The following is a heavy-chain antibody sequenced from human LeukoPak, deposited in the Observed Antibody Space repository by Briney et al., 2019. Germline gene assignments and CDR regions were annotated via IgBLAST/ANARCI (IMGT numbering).Heavy chain of an antibody. Sequence: PGGSLRLSCAASGFXFSNYWMHWVRQAPGKGLVWVSRISGDGSSTGYADSVRGRFTISRDNAKNTLYLQMNSLRAEDTAVYYCARDVGIAVPGLLYWGQGTLVTVSS. V-gene: IGHV3-74*01. CDR1: GFXFSNYW. CDR2: ISGDGSST. J-gene: IGHJ4*02. CDR3: ARDVGIAVPGLLY. D-gene: IGHD6-19*01.